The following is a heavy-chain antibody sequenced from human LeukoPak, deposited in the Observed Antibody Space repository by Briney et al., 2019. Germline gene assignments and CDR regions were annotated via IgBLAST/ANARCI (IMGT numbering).Heavy chain of an antibody. CDR3: ARGMDGYNSDAFDI. Sequence: SVKVSCKASGGTFSSYTISWVRQAPGQGLEWMGGIIPIFGTANYAQKFQGRVTITADESTSTAYMELSSLRSEDTAVYYCARGMDGYNSDAFDIWGQGTMVTVSS. J-gene: IGHJ3*02. CDR2: IIPIFGTA. D-gene: IGHD5-24*01. CDR1: GGTFSSYT. V-gene: IGHV1-69*13.